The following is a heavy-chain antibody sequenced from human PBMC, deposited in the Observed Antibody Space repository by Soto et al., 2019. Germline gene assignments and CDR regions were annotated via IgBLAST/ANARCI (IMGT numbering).Heavy chain of an antibody. V-gene: IGHV4-38-2*01. CDR1: GSSIITDFL. CDR2: IYHTGIT. J-gene: IGHJ4*02. Sequence: PSETLSFTCAVSGSSIITDFLWVWVRQTPGKGLEWIGSIYHTGITDYNPSLKSRVTLSVDASKNEFSLTLTSVTAADTAIYFCSRSGGSHLPPGEWGRGTLVTVSS. D-gene: IGHD2-15*01. CDR3: SRSGGSHLPPGE.